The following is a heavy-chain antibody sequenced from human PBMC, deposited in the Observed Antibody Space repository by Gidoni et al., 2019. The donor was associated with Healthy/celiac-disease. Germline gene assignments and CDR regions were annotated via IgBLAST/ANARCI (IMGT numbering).Heavy chain of an antibody. D-gene: IGHD3-10*01. CDR1: GYSFTSYW. CDR3: ARQVEAVRGHYYFDY. V-gene: IGHV5-51*01. CDR2: IYPGDSDT. J-gene: IGHJ4*02. Sequence: EVQLVQSGAEVKKPGESLKISCKGPGYSFTSYWIGWVRQMPGKGLEWMGIIYPGDSDTRYSPSFQGQVTISADKSISTAYLQWSSLKASDTAMYYCARQVEAVRGHYYFDYWGQGTLVTVSS.